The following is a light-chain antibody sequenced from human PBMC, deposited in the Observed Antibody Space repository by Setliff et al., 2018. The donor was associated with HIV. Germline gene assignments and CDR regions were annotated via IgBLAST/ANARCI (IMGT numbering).Light chain of an antibody. V-gene: IGKV1-16*01. CDR1: QGIRND. Sequence: DIQMTQSPSSLSASVGDKVTFSCRASQGIRNDLGWYQQKPGKAPKCLIYSTSSLQSGVPSRFSGSGSGTDFTLTISGLQPEDSAVYFCHQYYDDPTTFGEGTRLEIK. CDR2: STS. CDR3: HQYYDDPTT. J-gene: IGKJ5*01.